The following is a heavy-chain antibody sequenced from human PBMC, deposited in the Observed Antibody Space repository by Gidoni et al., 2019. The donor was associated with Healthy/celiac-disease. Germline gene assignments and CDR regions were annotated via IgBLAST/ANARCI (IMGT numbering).Heavy chain of an antibody. V-gene: IGHV1-46*01. Sequence: QVQLVQSGAEVKKPGASVKVSCKASGYPFTSYYMHWVRQAPGQGLEWMGIINPSGGSTSYAQKFQGRVTMTRDTSTSTVYMELSSLRSEDTAVYYCARSECSGGSCYHNWFDPWGQGTLVTVSS. CDR1: GYPFTSYY. D-gene: IGHD2-15*01. CDR2: INPSGGST. CDR3: ARSECSGGSCYHNWFDP. J-gene: IGHJ5*02.